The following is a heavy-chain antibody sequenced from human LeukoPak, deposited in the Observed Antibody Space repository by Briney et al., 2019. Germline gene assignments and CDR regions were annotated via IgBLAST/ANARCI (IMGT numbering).Heavy chain of an antibody. Sequence: GGSLRLSCAASGFTLNTYAMSWVRQAPGKGLEWVSVITSGGGTYYADSVKGRFTISRDNSKNTLNLEMNSLRAEDTAVYYCAKGSGYSSSWHDYWGQGTLVTVSS. CDR1: GFTLNTYA. CDR3: AKGSGYSSSWHDY. CDR2: ITSGGGT. D-gene: IGHD6-13*01. V-gene: IGHV3-23*01. J-gene: IGHJ4*02.